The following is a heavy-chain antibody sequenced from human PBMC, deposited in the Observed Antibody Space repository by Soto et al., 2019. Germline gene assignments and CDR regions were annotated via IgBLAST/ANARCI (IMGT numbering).Heavy chain of an antibody. Sequence: ESGGGVVPPGRSLRLSCAASGFTFSSYGMHWVRQAPGKGLEWVAVISYDGSNKYYADSVKGRFTISRDNSKNTLYLQMNSLRAEDTAVYYCAKESEYSSSLDYYYGMDVWGQGTTVTVSS. V-gene: IGHV3-30*18. CDR3: AKESEYSSSLDYYYGMDV. D-gene: IGHD6-6*01. J-gene: IGHJ6*02. CDR1: GFTFSSYG. CDR2: ISYDGSNK.